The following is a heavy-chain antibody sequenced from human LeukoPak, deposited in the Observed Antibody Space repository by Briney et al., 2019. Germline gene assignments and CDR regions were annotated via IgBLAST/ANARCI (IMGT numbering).Heavy chain of an antibody. CDR2: ISSSGSTI. J-gene: IGHJ4*02. Sequence: GGSLRLSCAASGFTFSSYEMNWVRQAPGKGLEWVSYISSSGSTIYYADSVKGRFTISRDNSKNTLYLQMNSLRAEDTAIYYCAKDMSTSWQIDYWGQGTLVTVSS. D-gene: IGHD6-13*01. CDR3: AKDMSTSWQIDY. V-gene: IGHV3-48*03. CDR1: GFTFSSYE.